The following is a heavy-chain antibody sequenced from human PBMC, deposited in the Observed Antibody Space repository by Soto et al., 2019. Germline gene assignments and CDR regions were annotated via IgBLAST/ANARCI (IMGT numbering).Heavy chain of an antibody. V-gene: IGHV4-34*01. CDR2: INHSGNT. J-gene: IGHJ4*02. CDR1: GGSFSGYF. CDR3: ARGITIGDAPEKNYFDS. D-gene: IGHD3-10*01. Sequence: PSETLSLTCAVYGGSFSGYFWTWIRQPPGKGLEWIAEINHSGNTNHNPSLKSRVAISVDTSKNQFSLKLSSVTVADTAVYYCARGITIGDAPEKNYFDSWGQGTLVTVYS.